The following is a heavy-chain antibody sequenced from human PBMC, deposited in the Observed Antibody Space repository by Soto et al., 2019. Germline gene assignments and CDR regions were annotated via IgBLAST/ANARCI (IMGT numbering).Heavy chain of an antibody. J-gene: IGHJ5*02. CDR2: IIPIFGTA. CDR3: AMLNYDYVWGSYRRNWFDP. V-gene: IGHV1-69*13. D-gene: IGHD3-16*02. CDR1: GFTFTSYS. Sequence: SMKVSSKASGFTFTSYSISWVLQAPVQVLEWMVGIIPIFGTANYAQKFQGRVTITADESTSTAYMELSSLRSEDTAVYYCAMLNYDYVWGSYRRNWFDPWGQGTLVTVSS.